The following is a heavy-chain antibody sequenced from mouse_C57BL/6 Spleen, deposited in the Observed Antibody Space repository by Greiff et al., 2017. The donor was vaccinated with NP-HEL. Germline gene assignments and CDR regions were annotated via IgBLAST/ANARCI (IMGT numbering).Heavy chain of an antibody. J-gene: IGHJ2*01. CDR3: ARCRDYFDY. V-gene: IGHV1-82*01. CDR2: IYPGDGDT. CDR1: GYAFSSSW. Sequence: QVQLKESGPELVKPGASVKISCKASGYAFSSSWMNWVKQRPGKGLEWIGRIYPGDGDTNYNGKFKGKATLTADKSSSTAYMQLSSLTSEDSAVYYCARCRDYFDYWGQGTTLTVSS.